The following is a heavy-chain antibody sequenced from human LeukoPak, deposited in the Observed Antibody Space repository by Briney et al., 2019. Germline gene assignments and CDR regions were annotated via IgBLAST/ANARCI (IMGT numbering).Heavy chain of an antibody. D-gene: IGHD1-20*01. CDR3: ARVRGCNVHNCLLGGWFDP. CDR2: IKPRGIT. Sequence: SEPLSLPCAIDGASLSAYHWTWIRQPPGKGLEWIGEIKPRGITNYNPSLKSPVTLSIDTSKNQFSLKVASVTAADMAVYYCARVRGCNVHNCLLGGWFDPWGQGTLVTVSS. V-gene: IGHV4-34*01. J-gene: IGHJ5*02. CDR1: GASLSAYH.